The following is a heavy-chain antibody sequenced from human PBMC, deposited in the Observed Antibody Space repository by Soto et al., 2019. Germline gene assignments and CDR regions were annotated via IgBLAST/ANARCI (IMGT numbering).Heavy chain of an antibody. V-gene: IGHV3-21*06. CDR1: GFSFSSHS. CDR3: VRERGEYDSGWYIDR. CDR2: ISSRSSLI. D-gene: IGHD2-8*02. Sequence: GGSLRLSCAASGFSFSSHSFNWVRQAPGQWLEWVAYISSRSSLILYADSVRGRFVISRDNALNSLYLQMNRPRDEDTAIYYCVRERGEYDSGWYIDRWGQGTPVTSPQ. J-gene: IGHJ5*02.